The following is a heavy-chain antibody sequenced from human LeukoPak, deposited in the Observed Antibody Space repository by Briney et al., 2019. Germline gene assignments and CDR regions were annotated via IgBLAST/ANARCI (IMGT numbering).Heavy chain of an antibody. CDR3: ARVVTMIVVGTLDY. CDR2: INPNSGGT. D-gene: IGHD3-22*01. J-gene: IGHJ4*02. V-gene: IGHV1-2*02. Sequence: EASVKVSCKASGYTFTGDYMHWVRQAPGQGLEWMGWINPNSGGTNYAQKFQGRVTMTRDTSISTAYMELSRLRSDDTAVYYCARVVTMIVVGTLDYWGQGTLVTVSS. CDR1: GYTFTGDY.